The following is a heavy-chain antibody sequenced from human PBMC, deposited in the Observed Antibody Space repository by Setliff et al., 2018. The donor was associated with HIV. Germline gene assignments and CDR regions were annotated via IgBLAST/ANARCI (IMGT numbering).Heavy chain of an antibody. V-gene: IGHV4-59*08. CDR2: IYTSGST. CDR3: ARHKSQPYYFDY. CDR1: GGSISSYS. J-gene: IGHJ4*02. Sequence: SETLSLTCTVSGGSISSYSWSWIRQPPGKGLEWIGYIYTSGSTNYNPSLKSRVTISLDSSKNQFSLKLSSVTAADTAVYYCARHKSQPYYFDYWGQGTLVTVSS.